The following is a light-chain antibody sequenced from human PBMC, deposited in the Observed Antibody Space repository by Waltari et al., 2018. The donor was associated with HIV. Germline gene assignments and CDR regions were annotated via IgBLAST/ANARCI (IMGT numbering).Light chain of an antibody. CDR3: QQYNNWPPIT. Sequence: EILMTQSPATLSVSPGERATLSSRARQSIRSNLAWYQQKPGQAPRLRLYDASTRATGIPARFSGSGSGTEFTLTITSLQSEDFAVYYCQQYNNWPPITFGQGTRLEIK. V-gene: IGKV3-15*01. CDR2: DAS. J-gene: IGKJ5*01. CDR1: QSIRSN.